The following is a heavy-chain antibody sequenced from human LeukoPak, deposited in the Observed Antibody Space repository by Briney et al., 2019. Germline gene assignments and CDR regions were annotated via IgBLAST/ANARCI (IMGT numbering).Heavy chain of an antibody. J-gene: IGHJ6*02. CDR1: GFTFSDYY. V-gene: IGHV3-23*01. Sequence: GGSLRLSCAASGFTFSDYYMSWIRQAPGKGLEWVSRITGSGGGTYYGDSVKGRFTISRDNSMNTLFLQMNSLRAEDTAVYYCAKDGGGSLEWLPPMDVWGQGTTVTVSS. D-gene: IGHD3-3*01. CDR2: ITGSGGGT. CDR3: AKDGGGSLEWLPPMDV.